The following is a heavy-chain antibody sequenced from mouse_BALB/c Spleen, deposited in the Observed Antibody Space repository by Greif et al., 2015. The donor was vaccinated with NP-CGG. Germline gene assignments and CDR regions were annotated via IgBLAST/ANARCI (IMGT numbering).Heavy chain of an antibody. CDR1: GYTFSSYW. CDR2: ILPGSGST. D-gene: IGHD2-4*01. J-gene: IGHJ3*01. V-gene: IGHV1-9*01. Sequence: VQLQQSGAELMKPGASVKISCKATGYTFSSYWIEWVKQRPGHGLEWIGEILPGSGSTNYNEKFKGKATFTADTSSNTAYMQLSSLTSEDSAVYYCARPSTMITTGAWFAYWGQGTLVTVSA. CDR3: ARPSTMITTGAWFAY.